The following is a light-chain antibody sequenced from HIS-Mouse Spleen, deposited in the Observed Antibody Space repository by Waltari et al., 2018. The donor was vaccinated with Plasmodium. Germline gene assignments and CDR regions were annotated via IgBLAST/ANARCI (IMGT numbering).Light chain of an antibody. J-gene: IGLJ3*02. CDR2: EGS. CDR1: SSAVGSYNL. CDR3: CSYAGSSTNWV. Sequence: QSALTQPASVSGSPGQSITISCTGPSSAVGSYNLVSWYQQHPGKAPKLMIYEGSKRPSGVSNRFSGSKSGNTASLTISGLQAEDEADYYCCSYAGSSTNWVFGGGTKLTVL. V-gene: IGLV2-23*01.